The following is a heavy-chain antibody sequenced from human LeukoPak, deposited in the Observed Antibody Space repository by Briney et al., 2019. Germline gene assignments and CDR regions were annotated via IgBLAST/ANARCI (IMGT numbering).Heavy chain of an antibody. CDR3: ARDWGHPGVGWFDP. V-gene: IGHV1-2*02. D-gene: IGHD3-16*01. CDR1: GYTFTGYY. Sequence: ASVKVSCKASGYTFTGYYMHWVRQAPGQGLEWMGWINPNSGGTNYAQKFQGRVTMTRDTSISTAYMELSRLRSDDTAVYYCARDWGHPGVGWFDPWGQGTLVTVSS. J-gene: IGHJ5*02. CDR2: INPNSGGT.